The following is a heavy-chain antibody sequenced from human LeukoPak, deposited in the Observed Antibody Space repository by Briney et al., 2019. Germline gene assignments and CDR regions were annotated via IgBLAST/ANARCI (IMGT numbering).Heavy chain of an antibody. CDR1: GGSISSYF. CDR3: ARYSYAHRWFDP. V-gene: IGHV4-59*08. CDR2: IYYSGST. J-gene: IGHJ5*02. D-gene: IGHD3-16*01. Sequence: SETLSLTCTVSGGSISSYFWSWIRQPPGKGLEWIGYIYYSGSTKYNPSLKSRVTISVDTSKNQFSLNLSSATAADTAVYYCARYSYAHRWFDPWGQGTLVTVSS.